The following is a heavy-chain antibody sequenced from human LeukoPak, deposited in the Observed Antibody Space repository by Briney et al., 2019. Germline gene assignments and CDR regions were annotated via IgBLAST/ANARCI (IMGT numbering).Heavy chain of an antibody. V-gene: IGHV4-4*07. D-gene: IGHD3-10*01. CDR2: IYTSGST. CDR1: GGSISSYY. CDR3: AREGKWWFGEFHNWFDP. Sequence: SETLSLTCTVSGGSISSYYWSWIRQLAGKGLEWIGRIYTSGSTNYNPSLKSRVTISVDTSKNQFSLKLSSVTAADTAVYYCAREGKWWFGEFHNWFDPWGQGTLVTVSS. J-gene: IGHJ5*02.